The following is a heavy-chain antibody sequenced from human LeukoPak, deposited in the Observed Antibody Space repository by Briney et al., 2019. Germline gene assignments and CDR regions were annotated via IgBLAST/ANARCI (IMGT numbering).Heavy chain of an antibody. V-gene: IGHV4-34*01. CDR2: INHSGST. Sequence: SETLSLTCAVYGGSFSGYYWRWVRQPPGKGLEWIGEINHSGSTNYNPSLKSRVTISVDTSMNQFSLKLSSVTAADTAVYYCARGMRSTMVRGVIYWFDPWGQGTLVTVSS. J-gene: IGHJ5*02. D-gene: IGHD3-10*01. CDR1: GGSFSGYY. CDR3: ARGMRSTMVRGVIYWFDP.